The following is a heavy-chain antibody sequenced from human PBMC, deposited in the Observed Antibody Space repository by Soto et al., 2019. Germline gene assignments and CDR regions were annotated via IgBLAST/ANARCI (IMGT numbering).Heavy chain of an antibody. CDR1: GFTFSNAW. Sequence: PEGSLRLSCAASGFTFSNAWMNWVRQAPGKGLEWVGRIKSKTDGGTTDYAAPVKGRFTISRDDSKNTLYLQMNSLKTEDTAVYYCTTDFPRGYEIDYWGQGTLVTVSS. CDR3: TTDFPRGYEIDY. D-gene: IGHD5-12*01. CDR2: IKSKTDGGTT. J-gene: IGHJ4*02. V-gene: IGHV3-15*07.